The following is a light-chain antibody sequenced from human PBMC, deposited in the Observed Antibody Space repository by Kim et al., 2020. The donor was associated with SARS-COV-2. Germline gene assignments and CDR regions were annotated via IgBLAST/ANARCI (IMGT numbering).Light chain of an antibody. CDR2: NTN. J-gene: IGLJ3*02. Sequence: QAVVTQEPSLTVSPGGTVTLTCASSAGAVTSGYYSIWSQQKPGQVPRALIHNTNKKHPWTPARFSGSLLGGKAALTLSAVQPEDEADYYCLLYYRAVWVFGGGTQLTVL. CDR1: AGAVTSGYY. CDR3: LLYYRAVWV. V-gene: IGLV7-43*01.